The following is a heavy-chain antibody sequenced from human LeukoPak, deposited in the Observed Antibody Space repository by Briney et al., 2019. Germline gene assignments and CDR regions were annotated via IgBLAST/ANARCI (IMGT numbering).Heavy chain of an antibody. CDR1: GGTFSSYG. D-gene: IGHD3-10*01. Sequence: GASVKVSCKASGGTFSSYGISWVRQAPGQGLEWMGAIIPIFGTTNSAQKFQGRVTIIADESTRTVYMELSGLRSEGTAVYYCARNRRVVRGVNIVENYYYYMDVWGKGTTVTISS. V-gene: IGHV1-69*13. CDR2: IIPIFGTT. J-gene: IGHJ6*03. CDR3: ARNRRVVRGVNIVENYYYYMDV.